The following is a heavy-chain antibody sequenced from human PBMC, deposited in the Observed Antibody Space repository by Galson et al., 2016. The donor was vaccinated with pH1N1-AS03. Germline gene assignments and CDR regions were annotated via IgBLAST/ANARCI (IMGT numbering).Heavy chain of an antibody. CDR2: IYFNGKA. CDR3: ARQGDRGRAFDL. D-gene: IGHD2-15*01. J-gene: IGHJ2*01. V-gene: IGHV4-39*01. Sequence: ETLSLTCNVSGGSISNSVYYWGWIRQPPGKGLEWIGTIYFNGKAFYNPSLKSRLTISEDTSKEQVPLKLSSVTAADTAVYYCARQGDRGRAFDLWGRGTLVTVSS. CDR1: GGSISNSVYY.